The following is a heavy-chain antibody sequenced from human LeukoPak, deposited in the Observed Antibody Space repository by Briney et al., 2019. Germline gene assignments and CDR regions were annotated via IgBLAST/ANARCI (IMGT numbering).Heavy chain of an antibody. D-gene: IGHD6-19*01. J-gene: IGHJ3*02. CDR2: IYYSGST. CDR3: ARRMSGWHDAFDI. Sequence: SETLSLTCAVSSGSISNYYWSWFRQSPGKGLEWIAYIYYSGSTYYNPSLKSRVTISVDTSKNLFSLKLNSLTAADTAVYYCARRMSGWHDAFDIWGQGTMVTVSS. V-gene: IGHV4-59*01. CDR1: SGSISNYY.